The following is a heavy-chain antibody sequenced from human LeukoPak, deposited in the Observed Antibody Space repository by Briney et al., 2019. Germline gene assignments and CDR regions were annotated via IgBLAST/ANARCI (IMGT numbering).Heavy chain of an antibody. Sequence: SETLSLTCTVSGGSISSGGYYWSWIRQHPGKGLEWIGYIYYSGSTYYNPSLKSRVTISVDTSKNQFSLKLSSVTAADTAVYYCAKYPGQMSWFDPWGQGTLVTVSS. J-gene: IGHJ5*02. CDR3: AKYPGQMSWFDP. D-gene: IGHD2/OR15-2a*01. CDR1: GGSISSGGYY. V-gene: IGHV4-31*03. CDR2: IYYSGST.